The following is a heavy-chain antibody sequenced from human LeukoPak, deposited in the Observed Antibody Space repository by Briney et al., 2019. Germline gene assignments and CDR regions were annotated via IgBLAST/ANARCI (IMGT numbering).Heavy chain of an antibody. CDR3: TTGAGDD. CDR1: GFTFSNAW. V-gene: IGHV3-15*01. D-gene: IGHD5-24*01. Sequence: PGGSLRLSCAASGFTFSNAWMSWVRQAPGKGLEWVGHIKSKTDGGTTDYAAPVKGRFTISRDDSKNTLYLQMDSLKTEDTAVYYCTTGAGDDWGQGTLVTVSS. J-gene: IGHJ4*02. CDR2: IKSKTDGGTT.